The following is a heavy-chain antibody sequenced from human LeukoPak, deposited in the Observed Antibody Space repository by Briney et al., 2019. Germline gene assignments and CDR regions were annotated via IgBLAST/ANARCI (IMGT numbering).Heavy chain of an antibody. J-gene: IGHJ5*02. V-gene: IGHV3-23*01. CDR2: ISGSGGGT. Sequence: GGSLRLSCAASGFTFSSYAMSWVRQAPGKGLEWVSAISGSGGGTYYADSVKGRFTISRDNSKNTLYLQMNSLRAEDTAVYYCAKVSITMVRGVINWFDPWGQGTLVTVSS. CDR1: GFTFSSYA. CDR3: AKVSITMVRGVINWFDP. D-gene: IGHD3-10*01.